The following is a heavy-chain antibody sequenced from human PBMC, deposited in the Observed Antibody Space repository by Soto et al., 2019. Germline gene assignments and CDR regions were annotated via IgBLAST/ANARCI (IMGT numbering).Heavy chain of an antibody. Sequence: QVQLVESGGGVVQPGRSLRLSCAASGFTFKTYGMHWVRQAPGKGLEWVAVIAFGGTDKYYADSVKGRFSIPRDNSKSTLYLQMNNLTADDTAVYYCAREQWMRESYVYAMDVWGQGTTVTVS. V-gene: IGHV3-30*03. D-gene: IGHD3-16*01. CDR2: IAFGGTDK. CDR1: GFTFKTYG. J-gene: IGHJ6*02. CDR3: AREQWMRESYVYAMDV.